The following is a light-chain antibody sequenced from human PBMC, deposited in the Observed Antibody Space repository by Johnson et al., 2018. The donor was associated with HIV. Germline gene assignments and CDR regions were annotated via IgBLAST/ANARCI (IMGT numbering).Light chain of an antibody. J-gene: IGLJ1*01. CDR1: SSNIGTNS. Sequence: QSVLTQPPSVSAAPGQKVTISCSGSSSNIGTNSVSWYQQLPGTAPKLLIYDNNKRPSGIPDRFSGSKSGASATLDITALQTGDEADYYCGTWDNSLNVYVFGTGTKVSVL. V-gene: IGLV1-51*01. CDR2: DNN. CDR3: GTWDNSLNVYV.